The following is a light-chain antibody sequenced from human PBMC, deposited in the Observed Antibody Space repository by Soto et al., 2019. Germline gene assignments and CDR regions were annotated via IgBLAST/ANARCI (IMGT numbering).Light chain of an antibody. J-gene: IGKJ1*01. CDR3: QQYNNWPLT. CDR1: QSVSNN. CDR2: AAS. Sequence: ESVLTQSPGTLSLSPGERATLSCRASQSVSNNYLAWYQQKPGQAPRLLIYAASTRATGLPARFSGSGSGTEFTLTISSLQSEDFAVYSCQQYNNWPLTFGQGTKVDIK. V-gene: IGKV3-15*01.